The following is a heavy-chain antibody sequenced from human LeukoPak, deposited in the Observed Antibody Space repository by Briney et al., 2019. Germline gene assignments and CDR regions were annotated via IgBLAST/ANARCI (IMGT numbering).Heavy chain of an antibody. J-gene: IGHJ4*02. Sequence: GGSLRLSCTASGFTFGDYAMSWVRQAPGKGLEWVAVISYDGSNKYYADSVKGRFTISRDNSKNTLYLQMNSLRAEDTAVYYCAKGGVRGVTTSDFDYWGQGTLVTVSS. D-gene: IGHD3-10*01. CDR1: GFTFGDYA. V-gene: IGHV3-30*04. CDR3: AKGGVRGVTTSDFDY. CDR2: ISYDGSNK.